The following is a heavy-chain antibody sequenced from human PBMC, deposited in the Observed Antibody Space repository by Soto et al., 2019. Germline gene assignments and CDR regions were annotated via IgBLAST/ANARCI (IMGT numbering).Heavy chain of an antibody. CDR1: GGSFSGYS. D-gene: IGHD2-8*02. CDR3: ARDKITGLFDY. V-gene: IGHV4-34*01. J-gene: IGHJ4*02. Sequence: SETLSLTSAVYGGSFSGYSWTWIRQPPGTGLEWIGEINHTGSTNYNPSLKSRVTISVDTSKNQFSLKLTSVTAADTAVYYCARDKITGLFDYWGQGTLVTVSS. CDR2: INHTGST.